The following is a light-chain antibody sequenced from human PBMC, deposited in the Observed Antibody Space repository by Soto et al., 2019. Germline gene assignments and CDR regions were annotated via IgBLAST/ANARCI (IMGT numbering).Light chain of an antibody. CDR3: QQYGSSSYT. Sequence: EIVLTQSPGTLSLSPGERATLSCRASQSVSSSYLAWYQQKPGQAPRLLIYGASSRATGIPDRFSGSASGPDFTLTISRLEPEDFAVYYCQQYGSSSYTFGQGTKLEIK. CDR1: QSVSSSY. J-gene: IGKJ2*01. CDR2: GAS. V-gene: IGKV3-20*01.